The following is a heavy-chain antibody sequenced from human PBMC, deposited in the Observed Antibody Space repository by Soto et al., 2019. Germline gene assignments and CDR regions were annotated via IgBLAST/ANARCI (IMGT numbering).Heavy chain of an antibody. CDR2: ISQTGGTS. CDR1: GFDFKTYA. Sequence: GGSLRLSCVTSGFDFKTYAMTWIRHIPGKGLQWVSTISQTGGTSYYVDSVRGRFTISRDNSDNVLFLQMDALRIEDTAMYYCARSLEDYSTNNFHDPWGQGTLVTVSS. V-gene: IGHV3-23*01. J-gene: IGHJ1*01. D-gene: IGHD3-3*01. CDR3: ARSLEDYSTNNFHDP.